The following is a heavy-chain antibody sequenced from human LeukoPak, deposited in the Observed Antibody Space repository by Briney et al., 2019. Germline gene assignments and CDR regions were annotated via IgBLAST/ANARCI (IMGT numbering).Heavy chain of an antibody. CDR1: GGSIYSYY. CDR2: IYTSGST. Sequence: PSETLSLTCAVYGGSIYSYYWSWIRQPAGKGLEWIGRIYTSGSTNYNPSLKSRVTMSVDTSKNQFSLRLTSVTAADTAVYYCARDYKFYCTNGVCYTYYFDYWGQGTLVTVSS. D-gene: IGHD2-8*01. V-gene: IGHV4-4*07. CDR3: ARDYKFYCTNGVCYTYYFDY. J-gene: IGHJ4*02.